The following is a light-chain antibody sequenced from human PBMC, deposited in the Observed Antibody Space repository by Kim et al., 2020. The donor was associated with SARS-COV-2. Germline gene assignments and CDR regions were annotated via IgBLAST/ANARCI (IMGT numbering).Light chain of an antibody. CDR3: QQYGSSPQT. CDR2: GAS. J-gene: IGKJ1*01. CDR1: QSVSSSY. Sequence: EIVLTQSPGTLSLSPGERATLSYRASQSVSSSYLAWYQQKPGQAHRLLIYGASSRATGIPDRFSGSGSGTDFTLTISRLEPEDFAVYYCQQYGSSPQTFGQGTKVDIK. V-gene: IGKV3-20*01.